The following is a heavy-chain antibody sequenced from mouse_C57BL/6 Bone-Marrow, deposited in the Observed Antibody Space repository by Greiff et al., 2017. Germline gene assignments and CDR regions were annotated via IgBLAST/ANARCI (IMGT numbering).Heavy chain of an antibody. CDR2: IDPSDSYT. J-gene: IGHJ2*01. D-gene: IGHD1-1*01. V-gene: IGHV1-59*01. CDR1: GYTFTSYW. Sequence: QVQLQQPGAELVRPGTSVKLSCKASGYTFTSYWMHWVKQRPGQGLEWIGVIDPSDSYTNYNQKFKGKATLTVDTSSSTAYMQLSSLTSEDSAVYYCARHGSSLFDYGGRGTTLTVSS. CDR3: ARHGSSLFDY.